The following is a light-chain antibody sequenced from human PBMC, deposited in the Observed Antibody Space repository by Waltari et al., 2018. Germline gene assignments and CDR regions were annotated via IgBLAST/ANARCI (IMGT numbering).Light chain of an antibody. CDR2: VNSDGSH. CDR1: TGHSTTI. Sequence: QLVPTQSPSTSPPLAAPVKLTRTLITGHSTTIIASLTQQPGKGPRYLMQVNSDGSHRKGDEIPDRFSGSSSGAERYLTISSLQSEDEADYYCETGGHGTWVFGGGTKLTVL. CDR3: ETGGHGTWV. J-gene: IGLJ3*02. V-gene: IGLV4-69*01.